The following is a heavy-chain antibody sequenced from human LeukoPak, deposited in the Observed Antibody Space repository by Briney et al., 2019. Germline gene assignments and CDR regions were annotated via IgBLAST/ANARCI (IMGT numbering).Heavy chain of an antibody. CDR1: GFTFSSYD. J-gene: IGHJ4*02. V-gene: IGHV3-23*01. CDR3: AKELDSSAEYYFDY. D-gene: IGHD3-22*01. Sequence: GGSLSLSCAGSGFTFSSYDMSWVRQAPGKGLEGVSAISGSGGSTYYEDSVKGRFTISRDNSKNTLYLQMNSLRAEDTAVYYCAKELDSSAEYYFDYWGQGTLVTVSS. CDR2: ISGSGGST.